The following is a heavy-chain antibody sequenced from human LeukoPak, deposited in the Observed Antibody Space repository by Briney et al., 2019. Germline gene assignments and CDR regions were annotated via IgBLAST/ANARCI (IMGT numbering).Heavy chain of an antibody. Sequence: PGGSLRLSCAASGFTLSSNHMSWVRQAPGEGLAWVSIIYTSGSTYYPDSVKGRFTMSRDSSKNTLYLHMNSLRVEDTAVYYCAREREYCSGGSCYPNWYFDLWGRGTLVTVSS. V-gene: IGHV3-53*01. CDR3: AREREYCSGGSCYPNWYFDL. D-gene: IGHD2-15*01. J-gene: IGHJ2*01. CDR1: GFTLSSNH. CDR2: IYTSGST.